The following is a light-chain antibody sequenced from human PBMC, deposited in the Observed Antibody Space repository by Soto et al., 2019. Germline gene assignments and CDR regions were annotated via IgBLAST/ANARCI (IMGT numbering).Light chain of an antibody. Sequence: QSVLTQPPSASGSPGQSVTISCTGTSSDVGGYVYVSWYQQYPGKAPTLMIYEFNKRSSGVPDRFSGSKSGNTASLTVSGLQAEDEADYYCSSDAGPNTDVIFGGGTKVTVL. CDR2: EFN. CDR3: SSDAGPNTDVI. CDR1: SSDVGGYVY. V-gene: IGLV2-8*01. J-gene: IGLJ2*01.